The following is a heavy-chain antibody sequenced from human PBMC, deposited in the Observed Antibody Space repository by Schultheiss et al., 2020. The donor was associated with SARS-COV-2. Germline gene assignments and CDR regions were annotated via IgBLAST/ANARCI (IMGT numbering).Heavy chain of an antibody. CDR1: GGSISSSSYY. J-gene: IGHJ4*02. V-gene: IGHV4-61*05. CDR2: IYYSGST. CDR3: ARSGGYWSSTSLYYFDY. D-gene: IGHD2-2*01. Sequence: SQTLSLTCTVSGGSISSSSYYWGWIRQPPGKGLEWIGYIYYSGSTNYNPSLKSRVTISVDTSKNQFSLKLSSVTAADTAVYYCARSGGYWSSTSLYYFDYWGQGTLVTVSS.